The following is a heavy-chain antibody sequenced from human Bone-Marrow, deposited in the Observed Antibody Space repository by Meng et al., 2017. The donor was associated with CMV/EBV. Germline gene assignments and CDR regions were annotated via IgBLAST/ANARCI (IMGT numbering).Heavy chain of an antibody. CDR3: ARDGRSTFDY. D-gene: IGHD2-2*01. CDR1: GGSISSGGYY. J-gene: IGHJ4*02. CDR2: INYSGST. V-gene: IGHV4-31*03. Sequence: TCTFSGGSISSGGYYWSWIRQHPGRGLEWIGYINYSGSTYFNPSLRSRVTLSIDTSKNQFSLKLSSVTAADTALYYCARDGRSTFDYWGQGTLVTVSS.